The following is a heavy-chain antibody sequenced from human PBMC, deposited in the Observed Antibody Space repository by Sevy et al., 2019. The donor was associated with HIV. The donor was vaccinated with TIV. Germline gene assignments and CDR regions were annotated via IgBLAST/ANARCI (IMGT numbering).Heavy chain of an antibody. CDR2: ISSISSYT. J-gene: IGHJ6*03. CDR1: GFTFSDYY. V-gene: IGHV3-11*06. D-gene: IGHD2-15*01. Sequence: GGSLRLSCAASGFTFSDYYMTWMRQAPGKGLEWVSYISSISSYTNYAYSVKGRFNISRDNGKNSLYLQTNSLRAEDTAVDYGAGGAFCSGGGGPAGAYVDVWGKGTTVTVSS. CDR3: AGGAFCSGGGGPAGAYVDV.